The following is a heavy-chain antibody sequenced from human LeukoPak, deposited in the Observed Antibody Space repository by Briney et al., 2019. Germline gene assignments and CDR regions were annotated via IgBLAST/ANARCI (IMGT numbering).Heavy chain of an antibody. CDR3: AREMREVVPAAISNWFDP. CDR1: VYTFTGYY. D-gene: IGHD2-2*01. CDR2: INPNSGGT. V-gene: IGHV1-2*02. J-gene: IGHJ5*02. Sequence: ASMTVSFKASVYTFTGYYMHWVRQAPGQGLEWMGCINPNSGGTNYEQKFQGRVTMTRDTSISTAYMELSRLRSDDTAVYYCAREMREVVPAAISNWFDPWGEGTLVTVSS.